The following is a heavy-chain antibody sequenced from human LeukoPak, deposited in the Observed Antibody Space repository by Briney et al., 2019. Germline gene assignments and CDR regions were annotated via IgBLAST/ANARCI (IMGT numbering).Heavy chain of an antibody. CDR1: GFTFDDCG. V-gene: IGHV3-20*04. Sequence: GGSLRLSCAASGFTFDDCGMSWVRQPPGKGLEWVSGINWNGGSIGYADSVKGRFTISRDNAKNSLFLQMNSLRAEDTAIYYCATVLVGSSGWLFEYWGQGTLVTVSS. CDR3: ATVLVGSSGWLFEY. CDR2: INWNGGSI. D-gene: IGHD6-19*01. J-gene: IGHJ4*02.